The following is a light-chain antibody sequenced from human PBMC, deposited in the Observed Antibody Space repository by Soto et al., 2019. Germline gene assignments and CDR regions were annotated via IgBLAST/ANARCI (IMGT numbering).Light chain of an antibody. CDR1: QRGSSSY. CDR2: GSS. V-gene: IGKV3-20*01. Sequence: VVWTQSPATLSVSPRERSTLSCSASQRGSSSYLALYQQKPGQAPWLLIFGSSSMATGIPNRFRGSGSGTSFPLTISRPEPEDFSVYFWQQDGSSPGTFGQGTKGDI. CDR3: QQDGSSPGT. J-gene: IGKJ1*01.